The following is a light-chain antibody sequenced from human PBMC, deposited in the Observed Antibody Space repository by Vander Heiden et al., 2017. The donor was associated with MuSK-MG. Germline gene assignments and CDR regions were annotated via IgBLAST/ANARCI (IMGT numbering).Light chain of an antibody. CDR2: DVS. J-gene: IGLJ2*01. Sequence: QSALTPPASGSGAPGQAITISCSGTSSDIGGYKYVSWYQQHPGKAPKLLIYDVSNRPSGVSNRFSGSKSGNTASLTISGLQAEDEADYYCSSYTSSNTLVFGGGTKLAVL. CDR1: SSDIGGYKY. V-gene: IGLV2-14*03. CDR3: SSYTSSNTLV.